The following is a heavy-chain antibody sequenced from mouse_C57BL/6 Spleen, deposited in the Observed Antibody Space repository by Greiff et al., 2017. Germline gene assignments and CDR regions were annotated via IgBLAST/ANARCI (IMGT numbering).Heavy chain of an antibody. D-gene: IGHD2-3*01. CDR3: TTSPGGYYGGGDY. Sequence: EVQLQQSGAELVRPGASVKLSCTASGFNIKDYYMHWVKQRPEQGLEWIGRIDPEDGDTEYAPKFQGKATMTADPSSNTAYLQLSSLTSEDTAVYYCTTSPGGYYGGGDYWGQGTTLTVSS. V-gene: IGHV14-1*01. CDR2: IDPEDGDT. J-gene: IGHJ2*01. CDR1: GFNIKDYY.